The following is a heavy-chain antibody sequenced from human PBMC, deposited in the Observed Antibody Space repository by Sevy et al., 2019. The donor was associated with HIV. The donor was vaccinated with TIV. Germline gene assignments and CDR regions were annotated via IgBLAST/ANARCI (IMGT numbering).Heavy chain of an antibody. CDR2: ISSSGDTI. V-gene: IGHV3-48*03. D-gene: IGHD3-16*01. CDR3: AGGEFGGNFDY. Sequence: GGSLRLSCAASQFTFSNYQMNWVRQAPGKGLEWVSYISSSGDTIYYADSLKGRFTISRDNAKNSLYLQMSSLRAEDRAVYYGAGGEFGGNFDYWGQGTLVTVSS. J-gene: IGHJ4*02. CDR1: QFTFSNYQ.